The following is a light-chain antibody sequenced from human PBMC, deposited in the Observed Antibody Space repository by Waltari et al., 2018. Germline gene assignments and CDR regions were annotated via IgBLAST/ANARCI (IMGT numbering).Light chain of an antibody. CDR2: AAS. V-gene: IGKV3-20*01. J-gene: IGKJ1*01. CDR1: QSVSRALRT. CDR3: QRYGTLPAT. Sequence: EIVLTQSPGTLSLSPGERATLSCRASQSVSRALRTLAWYQQKPGQAPRLLIYAASTSATGIPDRFSGSGSGTAFTLTISRLEPDDFAVYYCQRYGTLPATFGQGTKVEIK.